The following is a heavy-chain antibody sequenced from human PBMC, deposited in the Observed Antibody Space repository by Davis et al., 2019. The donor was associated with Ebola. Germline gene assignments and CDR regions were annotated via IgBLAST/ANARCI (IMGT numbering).Heavy chain of an antibody. J-gene: IGHJ4*02. CDR1: GGFMNSYY. D-gene: IGHD6-19*01. Sequence: GSLRLSCTVSGGFMNSYYWTWIRQSPGKGLECIGYIYYSGSTKYNPSLKSRVTISVDTSKNQFSLKLSSVTAADTALYYCAKVAGTGWNHFDYWGQGILVTVSS. CDR3: AKVAGTGWNHFDY. CDR2: IYYSGST. V-gene: IGHV4-59*01.